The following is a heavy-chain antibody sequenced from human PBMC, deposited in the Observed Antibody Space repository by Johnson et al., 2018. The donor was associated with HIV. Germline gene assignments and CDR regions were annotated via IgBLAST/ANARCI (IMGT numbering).Heavy chain of an antibody. CDR3: AKDFYTSSWTNDAFDI. CDR2: IWYDGTNK. D-gene: IGHD6-13*01. Sequence: VQLVESGGGVVQPGRSLRLSCAASGFTFSTYGMHWVRQAPGMGLEWVALIWYDGTNKYYADSVKGRFTISRDNSKNTLYLQMNSLRAEDTAVYYCAKDFYTSSWTNDAFDIWGQGTMVTVSS. V-gene: IGHV3-33*06. J-gene: IGHJ3*02. CDR1: GFTFSTYG.